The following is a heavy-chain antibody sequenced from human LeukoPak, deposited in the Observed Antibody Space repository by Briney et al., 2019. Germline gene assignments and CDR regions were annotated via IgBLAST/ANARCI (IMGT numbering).Heavy chain of an antibody. CDR1: GFTFSSYS. Sequence: TGGSLRLSCAASGFTFSSYSMNWVRQAPGKGLEWVSSISSSSSYIYYADSVKGRFTISRDNAKNSLYLQMNSLRAEDTAVYYCARDQHIVVASVRTFDYWGQGTLVTVSS. J-gene: IGHJ4*02. V-gene: IGHV3-21*01. CDR2: ISSSSSYI. CDR3: ARDQHIVVASVRTFDY. D-gene: IGHD2-21*01.